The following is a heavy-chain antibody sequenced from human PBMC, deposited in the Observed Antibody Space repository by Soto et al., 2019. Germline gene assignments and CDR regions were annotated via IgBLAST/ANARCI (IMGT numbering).Heavy chain of an antibody. CDR1: GFTVSNNY. J-gene: IGHJ4*02. Sequence: EVQLVESGGGLVQPGRSLRLSCAASGFTVSNNYMTWVRQAPGKGLEWVSAIYSGGSTYYADSVKGRFTISRDNSKNTLYLQMNSLRAEDTAVYYCARAQSSVAGLFDYWGQGTLVTVSS. V-gene: IGHV3-66*01. CDR2: IYSGGST. D-gene: IGHD6-19*01. CDR3: ARAQSSVAGLFDY.